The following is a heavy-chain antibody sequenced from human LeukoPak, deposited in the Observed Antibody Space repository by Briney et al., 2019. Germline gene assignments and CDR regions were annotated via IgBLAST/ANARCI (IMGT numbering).Heavy chain of an antibody. V-gene: IGHV4-39*07. CDR3: AILSGSYWGYYFDY. CDR1: GGSISSSSYY. CDR2: IYYSGST. Sequence: SETLSLTCTVSGGSISSSSYYWGWIRQPPGKGLEWIGSIYYSGSTYYNPSLKSRVTISVDTSKNQFSLKLSSVTAADTAVYYCAILSGSYWGYYFDYWGQGTLVTVSS. J-gene: IGHJ4*02. D-gene: IGHD1-26*01.